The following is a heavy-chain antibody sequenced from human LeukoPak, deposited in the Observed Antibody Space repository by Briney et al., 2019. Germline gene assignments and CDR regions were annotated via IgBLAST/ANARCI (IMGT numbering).Heavy chain of an antibody. J-gene: IGHJ6*03. CDR3: ARGRAPGTIFGVVISSYYYYMDV. Sequence: GGSLRLSCAASGFTFSSYWMSWVRQAPGKGLEWVANIKQDGSEKYYVDSVKGRFTISRDNAKNSLYLQMNSLRAKDTAVYYCARGRAPGTIFGVVISSYYYYMDVWGKGTTVTVSS. CDR2: IKQDGSEK. V-gene: IGHV3-7*03. CDR1: GFTFSSYW. D-gene: IGHD3-3*01.